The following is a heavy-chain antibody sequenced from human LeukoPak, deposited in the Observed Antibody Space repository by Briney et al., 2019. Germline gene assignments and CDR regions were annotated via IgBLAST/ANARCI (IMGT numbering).Heavy chain of an antibody. J-gene: IGHJ4*02. V-gene: IGHV3-30*02. Sequence: GGSLRLSCAAYGFTFSSYGMHWDRQAPGKGLEWVAFLRYDGVKQYYADSVKGRFTISRDNSKNTLYLQMTGLRAEDTAVYYCATSGSYHQYFDYWGQGTLVTVSS. CDR1: GFTFSSYG. CDR3: ATSGSYHQYFDY. D-gene: IGHD1-26*01. CDR2: LRYDGVKQ.